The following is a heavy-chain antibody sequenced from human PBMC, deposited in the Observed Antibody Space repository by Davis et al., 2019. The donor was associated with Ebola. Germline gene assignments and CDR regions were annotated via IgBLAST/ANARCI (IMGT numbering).Heavy chain of an antibody. Sequence: ASVKVSCKASGYTFTSYALNWVRQAPGQGLEWMGWMNPNSGNTGYAQKFQGRVTMTRNTSISTAYMELSSLRSEDTAVYYCARGRYFDWLLYREGWFDPWGQGTLVTVSS. CDR1: GYTFTSYA. J-gene: IGHJ5*02. CDR2: MNPNSGNT. CDR3: ARGRYFDWLLYREGWFDP. D-gene: IGHD3-9*01. V-gene: IGHV1-8*02.